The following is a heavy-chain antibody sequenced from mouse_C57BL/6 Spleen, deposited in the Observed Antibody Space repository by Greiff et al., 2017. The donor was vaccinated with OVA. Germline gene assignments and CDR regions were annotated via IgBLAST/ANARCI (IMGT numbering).Heavy chain of an antibody. CDR2: ISGGGGNT. CDR3: ARRSTGTGGYYFDY. V-gene: IGHV5-9*01. D-gene: IGHD4-1*01. J-gene: IGHJ2*01. Sequence: EVQRVESGGGLVKPGGSLKLSCAASGFTFSSYTMSWVRQTPEKRLEWVATISGGGGNTYYPDSVKGRFTISRDNAKNTLYLQMSRLRSEDTALYYCARRSTGTGGYYFDYWGQGTTLTVSS. CDR1: GFTFSSYT.